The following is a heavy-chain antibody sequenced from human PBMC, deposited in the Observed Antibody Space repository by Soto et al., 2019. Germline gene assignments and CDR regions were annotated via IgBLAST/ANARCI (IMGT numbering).Heavy chain of an antibody. CDR2: IYHSGST. J-gene: IGHJ4*02. D-gene: IGHD3-22*01. CDR3: ARDGLSDYYDSSGYYSGLAY. CDR1: GGSISSSNW. V-gene: IGHV4-4*02. Sequence: PSETLSLTCAVSGGSISSSNWWSWVRQPPGKGLEWIGEIYHSGSTNYNPSLKSRVTISVDKSKNQFSLKLSSVTAADTAVYYCARDGLSDYYDSSGYYSGLAYWGQGTLVTVS.